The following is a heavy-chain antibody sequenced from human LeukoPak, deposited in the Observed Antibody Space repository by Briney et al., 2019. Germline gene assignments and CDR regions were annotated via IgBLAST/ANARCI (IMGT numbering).Heavy chain of an antibody. J-gene: IGHJ4*03. V-gene: IGHV4-59*01. D-gene: IGHD3-22*01. CDR3: ARGSRVYDRSGFHTWHDY. CDR2: IYSTGDT. Sequence: SEALSLTCTVSGASINNYYWSWVRQPPLKGLEWIGYIYSTGDTSYNPSLESRVSISMDTSKNHFSLEITSVTAADTAVYYCARGSRVYDRSGFHTWHDYWGHGTLVTVSS. CDR1: GASINNYY.